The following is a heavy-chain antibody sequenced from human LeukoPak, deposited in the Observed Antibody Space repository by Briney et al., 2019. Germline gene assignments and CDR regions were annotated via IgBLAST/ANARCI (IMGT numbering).Heavy chain of an antibody. J-gene: IGHJ4*02. CDR2: ISYDGSNK. CDR3: AKAQIFYHDSGGIDY. D-gene: IGHD3-22*01. V-gene: IGHV3-30*18. CDR1: GFTFSSYG. Sequence: PGGSLRLSCAASGFTFSSYGMHWVRQAPGKGLEWVAVISYDGSNKYYPDSVKGRFTISRDNSKNTLYLQMNSLRPEDTAVYYCAKAQIFYHDSGGIDYWGQGTLVTVSS.